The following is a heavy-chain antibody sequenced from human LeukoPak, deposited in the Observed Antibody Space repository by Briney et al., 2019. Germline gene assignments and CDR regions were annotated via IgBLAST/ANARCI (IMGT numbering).Heavy chain of an antibody. D-gene: IGHD3-22*01. CDR3: ARLRTYYYDSSGYFDY. Sequence: SETLSLTCAVYGGSFSGYYWSWIRQPPGKGLEWIGEINHSGSTNYNPSLKSRVTISVDTSKNQFSQKLSSVTAADTAVYYCARLRTYYYDSSGYFDYWGQGTLVTVSS. J-gene: IGHJ4*02. CDR2: INHSGST. CDR1: GGSFSGYY. V-gene: IGHV4-34*01.